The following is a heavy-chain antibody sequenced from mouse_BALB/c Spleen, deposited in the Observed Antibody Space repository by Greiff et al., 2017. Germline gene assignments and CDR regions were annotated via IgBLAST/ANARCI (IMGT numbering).Heavy chain of an antibody. CDR3: ATITTVVATDAMDY. J-gene: IGHJ4*01. V-gene: IGHV2-5-1*01. CDR2: IWRGGST. D-gene: IGHD1-1*01. Sequence: VKVVESGPSLVQPSQSLSITCTVSGFSLTSYGVHWVRQSPGKGLEWLGVIWRGGSTDYNAAFMSRLSITKDNSKSQVFFKMNSLQADDTAIYYCATITTVVATDAMDYWGQGTSVTVSS. CDR1: GFSLTSYG.